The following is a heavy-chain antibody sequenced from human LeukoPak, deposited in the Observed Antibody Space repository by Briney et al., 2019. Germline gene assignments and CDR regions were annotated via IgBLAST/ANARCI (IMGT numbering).Heavy chain of an antibody. CDR1: GYTFTGYY. Sequence: ASVKVSCKASGYTFTGYYMHWVRQAPGQGLEWMGWINPNSGGTNYAQKFQGRVTMTRDTSISTAYMELSRLRSDDTAVYYCARDLNYYGSGSYMVMNYYMDVWGKGTTVTVSS. D-gene: IGHD3-10*01. J-gene: IGHJ6*03. V-gene: IGHV1-2*02. CDR3: ARDLNYYGSGSYMVMNYYMDV. CDR2: INPNSGGT.